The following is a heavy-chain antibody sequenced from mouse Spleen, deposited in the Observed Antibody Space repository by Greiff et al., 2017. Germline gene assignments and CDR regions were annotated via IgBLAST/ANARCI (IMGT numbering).Heavy chain of an antibody. CDR1: GYTFTSYW. J-gene: IGHJ3*01. CDR2: IDPSDSYT. CDR3: ARWYYDGSYGFAY. Sequence: QVQLKQPGAELVMPGASVKLSCKASGYTFTSYWMHWVKQRPGQGLEWIGEIDPSDSYTNYNQKFKGKATLTVDKSSSTAYMQLSSLTSEDSAVYYCARWYYDGSYGFAYWGQGTLVTVTA. D-gene: IGHD1-1*01. V-gene: IGHV1-69*01.